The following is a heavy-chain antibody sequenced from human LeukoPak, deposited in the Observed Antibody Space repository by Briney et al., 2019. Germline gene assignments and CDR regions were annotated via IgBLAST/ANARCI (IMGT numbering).Heavy chain of an antibody. J-gene: IGHJ6*03. D-gene: IGHD3-10*01. V-gene: IGHV7-4-1*02. Sequence: ASVKVSCKASGYTFTSYGISWVRQAPGQGLEWMGWINTNTGNPTYAQGFTGRFVFSLDTSVSTAYLQISSLKAEDTAVYYCARELLEVYYYYMDVWGKGTTVTVSS. CDR3: ARELLEVYYYYMDV. CDR2: INTNTGNP. CDR1: GYTFTSYG.